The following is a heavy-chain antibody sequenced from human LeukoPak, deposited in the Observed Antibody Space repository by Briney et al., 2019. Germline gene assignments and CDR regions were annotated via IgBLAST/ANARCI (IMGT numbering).Heavy chain of an antibody. D-gene: IGHD2-2*01. CDR3: ASSTRYYFDY. CDR2: IYYSGST. J-gene: IGHJ4*02. CDR1: GGSISSYY. V-gene: IGHV4-59*08. Sequence: SETLSLTCTVSGGSISSYYWSWIRQPPGKGLEWIGYIYYSGSTNYNPSLKSRVTISVDTSKNQFSLKLSSVTAADTAVYYCASSTRYYFDYWGQGTLVTVSS.